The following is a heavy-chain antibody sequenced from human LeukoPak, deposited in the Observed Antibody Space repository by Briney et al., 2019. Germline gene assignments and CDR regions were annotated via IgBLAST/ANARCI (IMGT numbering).Heavy chain of an antibody. V-gene: IGHV4-59*01. CDR3: ARASVIHAAVDY. D-gene: IGHD6-13*01. J-gene: IGHJ4*02. CDR2: IDYSGST. CDR1: GGSISSYY. Sequence: PSETLSLTCTVSGGSISSYYWSWIRQPPGKGLEWIGYIDYSGSTNYNPSLRSRITISVDTSKNQFALKLSSVTAADTAVYYCARASVIHAAVDYWGQGTLVTVSS.